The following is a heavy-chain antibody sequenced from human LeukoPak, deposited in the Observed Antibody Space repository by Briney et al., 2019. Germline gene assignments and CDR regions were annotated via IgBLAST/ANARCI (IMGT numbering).Heavy chain of an antibody. CDR3: ARGRLVLYYGMDV. V-gene: IGHV4-34*01. Sequence: SETLSLTCAVYGGPFSGYYWSWIRQPPGKGLEWIGEINHSGSTNYNPSLKSRVTISVDTSKNQFSLKLSSVTAADTAVYYCARGRLVLYYGMDVWGQGTTVTVSS. CDR2: INHSGST. J-gene: IGHJ6*02. D-gene: IGHD2-15*01. CDR1: GGPFSGYY.